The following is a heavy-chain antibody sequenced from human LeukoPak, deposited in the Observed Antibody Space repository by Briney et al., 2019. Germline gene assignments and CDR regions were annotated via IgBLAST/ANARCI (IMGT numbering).Heavy chain of an antibody. CDR1: GFIFSNYA. CDR3: ARLHYDVLTGPFDY. D-gene: IGHD3-9*01. CDR2: ISGDGGST. Sequence: GGSLRLSCAASGFIFSNYAMSWVRQAPGKGLEWVSAISGDGGSTYYADSVKGRFTISRENSKNTLWLQMNSLRAEDTAVYYCARLHYDVLTGPFDYWGQGTLVTVSS. V-gene: IGHV3-23*01. J-gene: IGHJ4*02.